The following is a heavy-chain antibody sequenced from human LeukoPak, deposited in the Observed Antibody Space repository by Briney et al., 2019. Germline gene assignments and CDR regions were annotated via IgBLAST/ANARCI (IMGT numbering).Heavy chain of an antibody. V-gene: IGHV1-2*06. D-gene: IGHD3-10*01. Sequence: ASVKVSCKASGYTFTDYYVHWVRQAPGQGLEWMGRINPKSDGTNYAQKFQGRVAMTRDTSISTAYMELSRLRSDDTAMYYCANSNYYGSGISDYWGQGTLVTVSS. CDR1: GYTFTDYY. CDR3: ANSNYYGSGISDY. J-gene: IGHJ4*02. CDR2: INPKSDGT.